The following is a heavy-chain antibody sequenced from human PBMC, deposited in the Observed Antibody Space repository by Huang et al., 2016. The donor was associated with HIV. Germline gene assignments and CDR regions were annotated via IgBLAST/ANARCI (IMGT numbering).Heavy chain of an antibody. V-gene: IGHV5-51*03. CDR2: MVPGDFTT. J-gene: IGHJ3*02. CDR3: ARPQRPWFGELSGTFDAFDI. Sequence: EVRLVQSGAEVKKPGESLKISCKPSGYSFSSYCVAWVRPVPGKGLGWMGFMVPGDFTTRYGPSFQGQVTISGDKSISTAYLRWNSLKASDTAIYYCARPQRPWFGELSGTFDAFDIWGPGAMVTVSS. D-gene: IGHD3-10*01. CDR1: GYSFSSYC.